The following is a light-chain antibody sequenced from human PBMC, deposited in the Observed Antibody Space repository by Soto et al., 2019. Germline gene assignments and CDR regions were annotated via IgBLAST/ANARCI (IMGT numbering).Light chain of an antibody. Sequence: QSVLTQPSPVSGSPVQSSTLSCTGTSSDVGGYNYVSWYQQHPGKAPKLMIYDVSNRPSGVSNRFSGSKSGNTASLTISGLQAEDQADYYCSSYTSSSTLYVFGTGTKVTVL. CDR1: SSDVGGYNY. CDR3: SSYTSSSTLYV. J-gene: IGLJ1*01. V-gene: IGLV2-14*01. CDR2: DVS.